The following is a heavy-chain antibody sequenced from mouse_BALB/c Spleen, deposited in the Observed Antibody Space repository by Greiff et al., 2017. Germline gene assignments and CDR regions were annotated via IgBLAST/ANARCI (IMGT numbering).Heavy chain of an antibody. J-gene: IGHJ4*01. D-gene: IGHD3-3*01. Sequence: VKLQESGPGLVAPSQSLSITCTVSGFSLTSYDISWIRQPPGKGLEWLGVIWTGGGTNYNSAFMSRLSISKDNSKSQVFLKMNSLQTDDTAIYYCVRDGGPAMDYWGQGTSVTVSS. CDR1: GFSLTSYD. CDR3: VRDGGPAMDY. V-gene: IGHV2-9-2*01. CDR2: IWTGGGT.